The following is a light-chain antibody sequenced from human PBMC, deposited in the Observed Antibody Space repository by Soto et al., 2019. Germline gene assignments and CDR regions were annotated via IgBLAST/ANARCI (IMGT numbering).Light chain of an antibody. CDR2: AAS. CDR1: QSISSY. Sequence: DIQMTQSPSSLSASIRDRVTITCRASQSISSYLNWYQQKPGKAPKLLIYAASSLQSGVPSRFSGSGSGTDFALTISSLQPEDFATYYCQQSYSTPQTFGQGTKVESK. CDR3: QQSYSTPQT. J-gene: IGKJ1*01. V-gene: IGKV1-39*01.